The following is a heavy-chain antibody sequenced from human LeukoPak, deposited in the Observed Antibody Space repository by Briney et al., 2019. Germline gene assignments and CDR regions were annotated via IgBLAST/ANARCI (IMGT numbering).Heavy chain of an antibody. D-gene: IGHD3-10*01. Sequence: GGSLRLSCAASGFTVSSNYMSWVRQAPGKGLEWVLVIYSGGSTYYADSVKGRFTISRDNSKNTLYLQMNSLRAEDTAVYYCASSQLLWFGEPKDDAFDIWGQGTMVTVSS. J-gene: IGHJ3*02. CDR1: GFTVSSNY. V-gene: IGHV3-53*01. CDR3: ASSQLLWFGEPKDDAFDI. CDR2: IYSGGST.